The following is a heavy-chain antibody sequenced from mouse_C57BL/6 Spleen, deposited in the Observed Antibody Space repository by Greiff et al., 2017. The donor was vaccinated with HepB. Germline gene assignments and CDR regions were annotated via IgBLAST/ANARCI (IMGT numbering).Heavy chain of an antibody. CDR2: SRNKANDYTT. D-gene: IGHD2-4*01. J-gene: IGHJ1*03. CDR1: GFTFSDFY. V-gene: IGHV7-1*01. CDR3: ARAPYYDYGHWYFDV. Sequence: EVKVVESGGGLVQSGRSLRLSCATSGFTFSDFYMEWVRQAPGKGLEWIAASRNKANDYTTEYSASVKGRFIVSRDTSQSILYLQMNALRAEDTAIYYCARAPYYDYGHWYFDVWGTGTTVTVSS.